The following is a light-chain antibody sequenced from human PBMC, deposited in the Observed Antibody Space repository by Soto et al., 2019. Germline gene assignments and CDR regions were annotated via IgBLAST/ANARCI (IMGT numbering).Light chain of an antibody. V-gene: IGLV2-11*01. CDR1: SSDVGGYSY. CDR3: CSYAGGFTYV. Sequence: QSVLTQPRSVSGSPGHSVTISCTGTSSDVGGYSYVSWYQQHPGKAPKLMISDVSKRPSGVPDRFSGSKFGNTASLTISGLQAEDEADYYCCSYAGGFTYVFGTGTKLTVL. J-gene: IGLJ1*01. CDR2: DVS.